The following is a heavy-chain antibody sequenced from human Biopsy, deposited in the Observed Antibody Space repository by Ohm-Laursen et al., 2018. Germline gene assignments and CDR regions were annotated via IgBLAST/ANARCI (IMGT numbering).Heavy chain of an antibody. CDR2: NIPILGTG. D-gene: IGHD3-9*01. Sequence: SSVKVSCKSPGGTFSNYGVNWVRQAPGQGLEWLGGNIPILGTGNYAQKFQDRVTAAADTSTSTATMELRSLRSDDTAVYYCATKLTGYFHHWGQGTLVIVSS. V-gene: IGHV1-69*06. J-gene: IGHJ1*01. CDR3: ATKLTGYFHH. CDR1: GGTFSNYG.